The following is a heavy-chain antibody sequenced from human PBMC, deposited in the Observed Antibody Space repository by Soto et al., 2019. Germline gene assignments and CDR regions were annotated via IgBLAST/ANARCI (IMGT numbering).Heavy chain of an antibody. Sequence: QVQRVESGGGLVKPGGSLRLSCAASGFTFSDYYMSWIRQAPGKGLEWVSYISSSGSTIYYADSVKGRFSISRDNAKKSMYQPIKCLRSEYLAAYYCARHKDGTTGSSTLGYWGQGTLVTVSA. CDR1: GFTFSDYY. J-gene: IGHJ4*02. CDR2: ISSSGSTI. V-gene: IGHV3-11*01. CDR3: ARHKDGTTGSSTLGY. D-gene: IGHD1-1*01.